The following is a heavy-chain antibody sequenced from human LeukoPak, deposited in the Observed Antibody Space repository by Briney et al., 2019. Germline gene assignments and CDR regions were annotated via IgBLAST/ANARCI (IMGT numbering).Heavy chain of an antibody. CDR3: ATGPYYYDSSGYGTGSGFDP. D-gene: IGHD3-22*01. J-gene: IGHJ5*02. CDR2: ISAYNGNT. CDR1: GYTFTSYG. Sequence: ASVKVSCKASGYTFTSYGISWVRQAPGQGLEWMGWISAYNGNTNSAQKLQGRVTMTTDTSTSTAYMELRSLRSDDTAVYYCATGPYYYDSSGYGTGSGFDPWGQGTLVTVSS. V-gene: IGHV1-18*01.